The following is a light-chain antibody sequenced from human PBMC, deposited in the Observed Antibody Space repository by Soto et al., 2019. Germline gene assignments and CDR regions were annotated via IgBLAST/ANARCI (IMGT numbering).Light chain of an antibody. CDR1: QSVSSSY. V-gene: IGKV3-20*01. J-gene: IGKJ2*01. CDR3: QQYGSSPRT. CDR2: GAS. Sequence: EIVLTQSPGTLSLSPGERATLSCRASQSVSSSYLAWYQQKPGQAPRLLIYGASSRATAIPDRFSGSGSVTEFTLTISRLEPEDLAVYYCQQYGSSPRTVGQGTKLEIK.